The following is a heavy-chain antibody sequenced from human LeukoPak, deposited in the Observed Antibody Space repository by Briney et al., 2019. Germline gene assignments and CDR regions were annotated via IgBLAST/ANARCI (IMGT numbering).Heavy chain of an antibody. CDR2: ISSSSSYI. V-gene: IGHV3-21*01. Sequence: GGSLRLSCAASGFTVSSNYMSWVRQAPGKGLEWVSSISSSSSYIYYADSVKGRFTISRDNAKNSLYLQMNSLRAEDTAVYYCARVAIVVVPAAPLDPWGQGTLVTVSS. CDR1: GFTVSSNY. D-gene: IGHD2-2*01. CDR3: ARVAIVVVPAAPLDP. J-gene: IGHJ5*02.